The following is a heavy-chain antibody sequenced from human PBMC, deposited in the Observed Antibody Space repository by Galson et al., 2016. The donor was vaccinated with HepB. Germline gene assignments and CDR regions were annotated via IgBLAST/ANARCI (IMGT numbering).Heavy chain of an antibody. CDR2: IDEDGSET. Sequence: SLRLSCAASGFIFSDDWMHWVRQTAGRGLVYIAHIDEDGSETSYADSVKGRFTISRDNAKNTVYLQMNRLRGDDTAVYFCAKGGPEVTGTLDSWGQGTQVAVSS. CDR3: AKGGPEVTGTLDS. V-gene: IGHV3-74*01. D-gene: IGHD1-14*01. CDR1: GFIFSDDW. J-gene: IGHJ4*02.